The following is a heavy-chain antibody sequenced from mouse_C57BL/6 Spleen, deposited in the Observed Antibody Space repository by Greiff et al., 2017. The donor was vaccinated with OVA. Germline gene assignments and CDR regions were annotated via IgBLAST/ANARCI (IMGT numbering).Heavy chain of an antibody. CDR2: INYDGSST. CDR1: GFTFSDYY. V-gene: IGHV5-16*01. Sequence: EVQLVESEGGLVQPGSSMKLSCTASGFTFSDYYMAWVRQVPEKGLEWVANINYDGSSTYYLDSLKSRFIISRDNAKNILYLQMSSLKSEDTATYYCARYYYGTDGGYFDYWGQGTTLTVSS. CDR3: ARYYYGTDGGYFDY. D-gene: IGHD1-1*01. J-gene: IGHJ2*01.